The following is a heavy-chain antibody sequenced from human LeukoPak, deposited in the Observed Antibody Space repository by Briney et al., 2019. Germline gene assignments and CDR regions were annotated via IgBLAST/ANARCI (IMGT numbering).Heavy chain of an antibody. CDR3: ARGVKGYLGYSYGYYMDV. J-gene: IGHJ6*03. Sequence: ASVKVSCKASGYTFTSYYMHWVRQAPGQGLEWMGIINPSGGSTSYAQKFQGRVTMTRDTSTSTVYMELSSLRSEDTAVYYCARGVKGYLGYSYGYYMDVWGKGTTVTVSS. CDR1: GYTFTSYY. V-gene: IGHV1-46*01. CDR2: INPSGGST. D-gene: IGHD5-18*01.